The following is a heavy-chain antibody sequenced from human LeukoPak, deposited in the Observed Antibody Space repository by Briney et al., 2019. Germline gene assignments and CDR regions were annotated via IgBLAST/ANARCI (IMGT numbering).Heavy chain of an antibody. D-gene: IGHD6-13*01. CDR1: GGSISSGGYY. J-gene: IGHJ1*01. CDR2: IYYSGST. CDR3: ARALGTIAAAGTEYFQH. Sequence: SETLSLTCTVSGGSISSGGYYWSWIRQHPGKGLEWIGYIYYSGSTYYNPSLKSRVTISVDTSKNQFSLKLSSVTAADTAVYYCARALGTIAAAGTEYFQHWGQGTLVTVSS. V-gene: IGHV4-31*03.